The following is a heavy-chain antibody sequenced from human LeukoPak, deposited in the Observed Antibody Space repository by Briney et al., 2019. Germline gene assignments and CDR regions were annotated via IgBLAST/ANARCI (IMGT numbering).Heavy chain of an antibody. Sequence: GASVKVSCKASGGTFSSYAISWVRQAPGQGLEWMGGIIPIFGTANYAQKFQGSVTITADESTSTAYMELSSLRSEDTAVYYCAREGSSGCPDYWGQGTLVTVSS. CDR2: IIPIFGTA. J-gene: IGHJ4*02. CDR1: GGTFSSYA. CDR3: AREGSSGCPDY. D-gene: IGHD6-19*01. V-gene: IGHV1-69*01.